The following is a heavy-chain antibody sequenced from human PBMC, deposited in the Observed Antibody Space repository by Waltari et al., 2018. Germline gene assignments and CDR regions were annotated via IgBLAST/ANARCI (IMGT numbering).Heavy chain of an antibody. CDR1: GFTFSSYA. CDR3: AKGRAAAGTPYYFDY. J-gene: IGHJ4*02. CDR2: ISGSGCST. Sequence: EVQLVESGGGLVQPGGSLRLSCEPSGFTFSSYAMSWVRQAPGKGLEWVSAISGSGCSTYYADSVKGRFTITRDNAKNTLYLQMNSLRAEDTAVYYCAKGRAAAGTPYYFDYWGQGTLVTVSS. D-gene: IGHD6-13*01. V-gene: IGHV3-23*04.